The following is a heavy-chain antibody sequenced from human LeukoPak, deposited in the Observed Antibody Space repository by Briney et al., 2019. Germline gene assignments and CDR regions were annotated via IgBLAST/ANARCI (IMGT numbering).Heavy chain of an antibody. Sequence: GGSLRLSCAASGFTFSSYKMNWVRQAPGKGLEWVSSISSSGAYIYYADSVRGRFTISRVNAKNSLYLQMNSLSAEDTAMYYCARATLAYCAGDCVSRWGQGTLVTVSS. CDR1: GFTFSSYK. CDR3: ARATLAYCAGDCVSR. V-gene: IGHV3-21*01. J-gene: IGHJ4*02. D-gene: IGHD2-21*02. CDR2: ISSSGAYI.